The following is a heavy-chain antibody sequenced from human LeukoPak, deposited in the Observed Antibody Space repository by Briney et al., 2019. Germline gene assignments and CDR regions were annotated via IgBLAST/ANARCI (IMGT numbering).Heavy chain of an antibody. CDR3: ARDKRPSSGWYRAGLFDP. Sequence: PGGSLRLSCAASGFTFSSYSMNWVRQAPGKGLEWVPSISSSSSYIYYADSVKGRFTISRDNAKNSLYLQMNSLSAEDAAVYYCARDKRPSSGWYRAGLFDPWGQGTLVTVSS. CDR2: ISSSSSYI. D-gene: IGHD6-13*01. CDR1: GFTFSSYS. V-gene: IGHV3-21*01. J-gene: IGHJ5*02.